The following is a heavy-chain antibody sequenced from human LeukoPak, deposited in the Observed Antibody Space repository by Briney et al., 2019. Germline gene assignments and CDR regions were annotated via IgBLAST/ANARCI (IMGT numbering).Heavy chain of an antibody. CDR2: MNPNSGNT. CDR3: ARPRRDGYNSPKFDP. Sequence: ASVKVSCKASGYTFTSYDINWVRQAPGQGLEWMGWMNPNSGNTGYAQKFQGRVTMTRNTSISTAYMELCSLRSEDTAVYYYARPRRDGYNSPKFDPWGQGTLVTVSS. J-gene: IGHJ5*02. CDR1: GYTFTSYD. V-gene: IGHV1-8*01. D-gene: IGHD5-24*01.